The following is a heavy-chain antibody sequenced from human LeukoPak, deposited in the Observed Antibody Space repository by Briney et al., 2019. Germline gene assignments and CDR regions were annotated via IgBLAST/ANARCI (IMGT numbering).Heavy chain of an antibody. CDR1: GFTFNTYS. Sequence: GGSLRLSCTASGFTFNTYSMNWVRQAPGKGLEWVSSISSSSNYIYYADSVKGRLTISRDNSKNTLYLQMNSLRAEDTAVYYCARDQWLVPRGPFDYWGQGTLVTVSS. V-gene: IGHV3-21*01. CDR3: ARDQWLVPRGPFDY. CDR2: ISSSSNYI. J-gene: IGHJ4*02. D-gene: IGHD6-19*01.